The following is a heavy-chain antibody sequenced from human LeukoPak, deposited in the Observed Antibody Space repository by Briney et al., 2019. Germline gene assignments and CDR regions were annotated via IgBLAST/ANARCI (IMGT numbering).Heavy chain of an antibody. D-gene: IGHD2-2*01. J-gene: IGHJ4*02. CDR3: ARVHCSSTSCPLYYFDY. V-gene: IGHV1-69*05. CDR2: IIPIFGTA. Sequence: SVKVSCKASGGTFSSYAIGWVRQAPGQGLEWMGRIIPIFGTANYAQKFQGRVTITTDESTSTAYMELSSLRSEDTAVYYCARVHCSSTSCPLYYFDYWGQGTLVTVSS. CDR1: GGTFSSYA.